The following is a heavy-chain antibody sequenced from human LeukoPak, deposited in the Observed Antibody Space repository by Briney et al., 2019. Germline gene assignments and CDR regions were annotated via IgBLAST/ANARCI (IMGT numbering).Heavy chain of an antibody. D-gene: IGHD1-26*01. CDR2: INPNSGGT. CDR3: ARTGGKWELHFDY. J-gene: IGHJ4*02. CDR1: GYTFTGYY. V-gene: IGHV1-2*02. Sequence: ASVKVSCKASGYTFTGYYMHWVRQAPGQGLEWMGWINPNSGGTNYAQKFQGRVTMTRDTSISTAYMELSRLRSDDTAVYYCARTGGKWELHFDYWGQGTLVTVSS.